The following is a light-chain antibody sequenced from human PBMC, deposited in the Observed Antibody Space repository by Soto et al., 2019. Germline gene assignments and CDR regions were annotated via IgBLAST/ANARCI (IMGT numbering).Light chain of an antibody. CDR3: SSYTSTSTLYV. CDR1: SSDIGASNY. V-gene: IGLV2-14*01. CDR2: EVT. J-gene: IGLJ1*01. Sequence: QSVLTQPASVSGSPGQSITISCIGTSSDIGASNYVSWYQQHPGKVPKLMIYEVTNRPSGLSNRFSGSKSGNTASLTISGIQDEDKADYFYSSYTSTSTLYVFGTGTTLTVL.